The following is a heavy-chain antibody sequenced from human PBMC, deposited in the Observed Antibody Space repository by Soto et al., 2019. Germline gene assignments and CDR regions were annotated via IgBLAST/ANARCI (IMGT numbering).Heavy chain of an antibody. CDR3: AKVVVGAPRHPDFDS. Sequence: LSLPCTVSGGSINNGDYFWGWIRQPPGKGLEWIGSVYHSGTTNYNPSLKSRVTISVDTSKNQFSLNLRSVTAADTAVYYCAKVVVGAPRHPDFDSWGQGTLVTVSS. J-gene: IGHJ4*02. D-gene: IGHD2-15*01. V-gene: IGHV4-39*01. CDR2: VYHSGTT. CDR1: GGSINNGDYF.